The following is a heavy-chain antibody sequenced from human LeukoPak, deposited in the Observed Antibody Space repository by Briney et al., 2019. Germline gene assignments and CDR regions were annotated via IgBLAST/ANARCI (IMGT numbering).Heavy chain of an antibody. CDR1: GYTFTSYG. J-gene: IGHJ4*02. Sequence: ASVKVSCKASGYTFTSYGISWVRQAPGQGLEWMGWISAYNGNTNYAQKLQGRVTMTTDTSTSTAYMELRSLRSDDTAVYYCARDSLFSLGRGSYLSPYFDYWGQGTLVTVSS. CDR3: ARDSLFSLGRGSYLSPYFDY. CDR2: ISAYNGNT. V-gene: IGHV1-18*01. D-gene: IGHD1-26*01.